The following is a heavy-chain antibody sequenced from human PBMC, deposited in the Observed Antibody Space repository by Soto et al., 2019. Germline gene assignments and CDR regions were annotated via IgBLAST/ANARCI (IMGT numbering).Heavy chain of an antibody. CDR3: ARLRRIVVVPAATEIWYFDF. V-gene: IGHV4-39*01. J-gene: IGHJ4*02. Sequence: SETLSLTCTVSGDSVSSNSYHWGWIRQPPGKGLEWIGSIYYSGSTYYNPSLKSRVTISVDTSKNQFSLKLSSVTAADTAVYYCARLRRIVVVPAATEIWYFDFWGQGTLVTVSS. CDR2: IYYSGST. D-gene: IGHD2-2*01. CDR1: GDSVSSNSYH.